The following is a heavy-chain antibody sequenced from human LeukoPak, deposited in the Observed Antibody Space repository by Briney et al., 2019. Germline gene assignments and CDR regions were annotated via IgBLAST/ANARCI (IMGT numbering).Heavy chain of an antibody. V-gene: IGHV3-30*18. D-gene: IGHD6-19*01. CDR1: GFTFSAYG. CDR3: AKGLAVAGTMVGDY. J-gene: IGHJ4*02. Sequence: GRSLRLSCAASGFTFSAYGMHWVRQAPGKGLEWVAVISYDGSNKYYADSVKGRFTISRDNSKNTLYLQMNSLRAEDTAVYDCAKGLAVAGTMVGDYWGRGRLVTVSS. CDR2: ISYDGSNK.